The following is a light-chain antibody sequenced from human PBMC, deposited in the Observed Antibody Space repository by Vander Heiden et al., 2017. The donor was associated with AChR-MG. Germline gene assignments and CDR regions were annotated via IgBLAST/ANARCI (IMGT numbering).Light chain of an antibody. V-gene: IGKV2-29*02. J-gene: IGKJ5*01. CDR3: MQAVHPIT. CDR1: QSLVHTDGKTY. Sequence: EIVLTQSPLSVSVTPGQTASISCKSSQSLVHTDGKTYLYWYLQKAGQSPQLLIYEISNRFSEVSSRFAGSGAGTDFTLKIRRVEAEDVGVYYCMQAVHPITFGQGTRLEIK. CDR2: EIS.